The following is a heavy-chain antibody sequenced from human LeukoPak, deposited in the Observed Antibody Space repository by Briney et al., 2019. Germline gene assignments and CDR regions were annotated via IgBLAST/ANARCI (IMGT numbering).Heavy chain of an antibody. J-gene: IGHJ6*03. CDR2: IIPIFGTA. D-gene: IGHD6-13*01. CDR3: ARDWLAAAGPYYYYYYMDV. Sequence: ASVKVSCKASGGTFSSYAISWARQAPGQGLEWMGGIIPIFGTANYAQKFQGRVTITADESTSTAYMELSSLRSEDTAVYYCARDWLAAAGPYYYYYYMDVWGKGTTVTVSS. V-gene: IGHV1-69*13. CDR1: GGTFSSYA.